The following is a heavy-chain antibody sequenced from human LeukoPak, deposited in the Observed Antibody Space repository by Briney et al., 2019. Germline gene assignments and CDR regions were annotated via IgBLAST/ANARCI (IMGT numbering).Heavy chain of an antibody. V-gene: IGHV1-69*13. J-gene: IGHJ4*02. Sequence: SGKVSCKASGGTFSSYAISWMRQAPGQGLEWMGGIIPIFGTANYAQKFQGRVTMTADESTSTVYMELSSLRSEDTAVYYGASLSYDFDCWGQGALVTAST. CDR2: IIPIFGTA. CDR3: ASLSYDFDC. D-gene: IGHD1-26*01. CDR1: GGTFSSYA.